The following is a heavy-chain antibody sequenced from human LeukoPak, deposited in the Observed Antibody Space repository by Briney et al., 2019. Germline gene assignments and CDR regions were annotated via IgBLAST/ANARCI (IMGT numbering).Heavy chain of an antibody. CDR1: GGSISSYY. CDR3: ARDSGTTGEVKFDP. D-gene: IGHD3-10*01. CDR2: ISGSGTI. V-gene: IGHV4-4*07. J-gene: IGHJ5*02. Sequence: PSETLSLTCTVSGGSISSYYWSWIRQPVGKGLEWIGRISGSGTITYNPALQSRLSISIDTSKNQFSLKLMSVTAADTAVYYCARDSGTTGEVKFDPWGQGTLVTVSS.